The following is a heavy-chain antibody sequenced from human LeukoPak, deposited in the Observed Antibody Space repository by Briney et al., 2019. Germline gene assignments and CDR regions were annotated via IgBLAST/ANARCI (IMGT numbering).Heavy chain of an antibody. D-gene: IGHD4-11*01. J-gene: IGHJ6*02. V-gene: IGHV3-30*18. CDR1: GFTFDDYA. CDR3: AKDGSNPSGWYYYYGMDV. CDR2: ISYDGSNK. Sequence: GGSLRLPCAASGFTFDDYAMHRVRQAPGKGLEWVAVISYDGSNKYYADSVKGRFTISRDNSENTLYLQMNSLRAEDTAVYYCAKDGSNPSGWYYYYGMDVWGQGTTVTVSS.